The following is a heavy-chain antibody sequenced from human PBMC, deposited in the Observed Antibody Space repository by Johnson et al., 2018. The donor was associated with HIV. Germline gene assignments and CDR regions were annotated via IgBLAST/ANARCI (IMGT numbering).Heavy chain of an antibody. CDR3: AREGYDSSGYSDAFDI. D-gene: IGHD3-22*01. J-gene: IGHJ3*02. Sequence: QVQLVESGGGVVQPGGSLRLSCAASGFTFSSYGMHWVSQAPGKGLEWVAFIRYAGSNKYYADSVKGRFTISRDNSKNTLYLQMNSLRAEDTAVYYCAREGYDSSGYSDAFDIWGQGTMVTVSS. CDR2: IRYAGSNK. V-gene: IGHV3-30*02. CDR1: GFTFSSYG.